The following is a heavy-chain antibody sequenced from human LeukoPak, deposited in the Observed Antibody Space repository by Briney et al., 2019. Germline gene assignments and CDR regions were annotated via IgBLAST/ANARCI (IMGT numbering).Heavy chain of an antibody. CDR3: ARDRYYYDSSGYTGGDWFDP. J-gene: IGHJ5*02. Sequence: SETLSLTCTVSGGSISSCYWSWIRQPAGKGLEWIGRIYTSGSTNYNPSLKSRVTMSVDTSKNQFSLKLSSVTAADTAVYYCARDRYYYDSSGYTGGDWFDPWGQGTLVTVSS. CDR1: GGSISSCY. CDR2: IYTSGST. D-gene: IGHD3-22*01. V-gene: IGHV4-4*07.